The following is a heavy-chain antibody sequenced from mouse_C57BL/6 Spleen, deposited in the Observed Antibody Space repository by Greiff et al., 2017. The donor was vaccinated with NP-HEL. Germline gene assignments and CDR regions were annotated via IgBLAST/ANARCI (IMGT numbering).Heavy chain of an antibody. V-gene: IGHV5-4*03. Sequence: DVMLVESGGGLVKPGGSLKLSCAASGFTFSSYAMSWVRQTPEKRLEWVATISDGGSYTYYPDNVKGRFTISRDNAKNNLYLQMSHLKSEDTAMYYCARGGHYYGSAVYFDYWGQGTTLTVSS. CDR1: GFTFSSYA. CDR3: ARGGHYYGSAVYFDY. J-gene: IGHJ2*01. D-gene: IGHD1-2*01. CDR2: ISDGGSYT.